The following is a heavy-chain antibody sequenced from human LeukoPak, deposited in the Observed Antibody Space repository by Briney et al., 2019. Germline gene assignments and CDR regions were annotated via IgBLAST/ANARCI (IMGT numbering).Heavy chain of an antibody. V-gene: IGHV1-18*01. D-gene: IGHD3-3*01. J-gene: IGHJ4*02. CDR2: ISAYNGNT. CDR1: GYTFTSYG. Sequence: ASVKVSCKASGYTFTSYGISWVRQAPGQGLEWMGWISAYNGNTNYAQKLQGRVTMTTDTSTSTAYMELRSLGSDDTAVYYCARGRQGTDFWSGYQRPANYFDYWGQGTLVTVSS. CDR3: ARGRQGTDFWSGYQRPANYFDY.